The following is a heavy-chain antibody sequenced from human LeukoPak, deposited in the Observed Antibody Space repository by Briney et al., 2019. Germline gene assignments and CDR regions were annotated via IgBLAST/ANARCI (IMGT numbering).Heavy chain of an antibody. CDR2: INHSGST. D-gene: IGHD3-3*01. CDR3: ARGRGLRFLEWAPLAFDI. CDR1: GFTFTNVW. J-gene: IGHJ3*02. Sequence: GSLRLSCAASGFTFTNVWMSWVRQVPGKGLEWIGEINHSGSTNYNPSLKSRVTISVDTSKNQFSLKLSSVTAADTAVYYCARGRGLRFLEWAPLAFDIWGQGTMVTVSS. V-gene: IGHV4-34*01.